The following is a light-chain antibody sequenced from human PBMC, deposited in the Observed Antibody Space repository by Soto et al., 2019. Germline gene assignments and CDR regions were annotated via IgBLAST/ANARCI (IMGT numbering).Light chain of an antibody. J-gene: IGKJ3*01. V-gene: IGKV3-20*01. CDR2: GAT. CDR3: QQCGGSGSFT. Sequence: EIVLTQSPGTLSLSPGERATLSCRASQSVSGNYLAWYQQKLGQAPRLLIYGATSRATGIPDRFSGSVSGTDFTLTISRLEPEDCAVYYCQQCGGSGSFTFGPVTKVDIK. CDR1: QSVSGNY.